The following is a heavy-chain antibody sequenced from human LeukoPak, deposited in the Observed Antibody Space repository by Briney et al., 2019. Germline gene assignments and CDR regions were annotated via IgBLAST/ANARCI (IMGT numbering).Heavy chain of an antibody. CDR3: ARETYYYDSSGIYYYYYYMDV. J-gene: IGHJ6*03. Sequence: SETLSLTCTVSGGSISSYYWSRIRQPPGKGLEWIGYIYYSGSTNYNPSLKSRVTISVDTSKNQFSLKLSSVTAADTAVYYCARETYYYDSSGIYYYYYYMDVWGKGTTVTVSS. D-gene: IGHD3-22*01. V-gene: IGHV4-59*01. CDR1: GGSISSYY. CDR2: IYYSGST.